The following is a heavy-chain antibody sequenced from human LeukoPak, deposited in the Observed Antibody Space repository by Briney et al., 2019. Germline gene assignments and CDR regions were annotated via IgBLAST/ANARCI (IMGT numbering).Heavy chain of an antibody. CDR1: GFTVSSNY. CDR2: IYSGGST. V-gene: IGHV3-53*01. D-gene: IGHD3-3*01. J-gene: IGHJ4*02. CDR3: ARSITIFGVAPL. Sequence: GGSLRLSCAASGFTVSSNYMSWVRQAPGKGLEWVSVIYSGGSTYYADSVKGRFTISRDNSKNTLYLQMNSLRAEDTAVYYCARSITIFGVAPLGGQGTLVTVSS.